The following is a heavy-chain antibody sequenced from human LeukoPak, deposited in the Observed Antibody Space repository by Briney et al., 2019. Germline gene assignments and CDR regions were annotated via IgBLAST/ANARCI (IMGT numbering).Heavy chain of an antibody. D-gene: IGHD2-2*01. V-gene: IGHV4-39*07. J-gene: IGHJ6*03. CDR3: ARVGRYCSSTSCYAYNYMDV. CDR1: GGSISSSSYY. Sequence: SETLSLTCTVSGGSISSSSYYWGWIRQPPGKGLEWIGSIYYSGSTYYNPSLKSRVTISVDTSKKQFSLKLNSVIAADTAVYYCARVGRYCSSTSCYAYNYMDVWGKGTTVTISS. CDR2: IYYSGST.